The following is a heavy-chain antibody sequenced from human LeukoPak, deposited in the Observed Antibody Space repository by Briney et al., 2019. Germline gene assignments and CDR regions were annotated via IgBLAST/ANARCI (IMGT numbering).Heavy chain of an antibody. Sequence: GGSLTLSCVASGFTFSSYAMSWVRETPARGLERVSSLRGNGDAFYADSEKGRFTLSRDESRNTVYLQLSKLRVEDTAIYYCAKASWVSTADAVLWGQGTVVTVSS. CDR2: LRGNGDA. CDR3: AKASWVSTADAVL. CDR1: GFTFSSYA. J-gene: IGHJ4*02. V-gene: IGHV3-23*01. D-gene: IGHD3-16*01.